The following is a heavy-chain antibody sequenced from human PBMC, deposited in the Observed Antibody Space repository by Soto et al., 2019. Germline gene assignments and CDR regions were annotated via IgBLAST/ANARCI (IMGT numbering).Heavy chain of an antibody. CDR1: GVAFSRNA. J-gene: IGHJ4*02. CDR3: PKDERSCTNGVCHHFFDH. V-gene: IGHV3-30*18. Sequence: QVQLVESGGGVVQPGESLRVSCAASGVAFSRNAMHWVRQAPGQGLEWVAQISSDESNKFYADSVKGRFTISRDNSKDMVLLHLISPRVEDTAVYFCPKDERSCTNGVCHHFFDHWGQGSLLTVSS. D-gene: IGHD2-8*01. CDR2: ISSDESNK.